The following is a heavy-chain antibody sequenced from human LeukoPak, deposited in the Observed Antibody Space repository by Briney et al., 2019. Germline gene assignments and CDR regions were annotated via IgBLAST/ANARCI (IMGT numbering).Heavy chain of an antibody. CDR1: GFTFSSYW. CDR3: AREGGIVDRYGMDV. Sequence: GGSLRLSCAASGFTFSSYWMSWVRQAPGKGLEWVANIKKDGSEKYYVDSVKGRFTIYRDNTKNSLYLQINSLRAEDTAVYYRAREGGIVDRYGMDVWGKGTTVTVSS. CDR2: IKKDGSEK. D-gene: IGHD1-26*01. J-gene: IGHJ6*04. V-gene: IGHV3-7*03.